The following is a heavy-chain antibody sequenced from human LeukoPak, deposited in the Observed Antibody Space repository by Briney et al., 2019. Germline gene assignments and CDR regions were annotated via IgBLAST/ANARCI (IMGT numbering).Heavy chain of an antibody. V-gene: IGHV3-30*01. CDR2: ISYDGSEK. CDR1: GFTFSSYA. CDR3: ARGFRAWHAEGFDY. J-gene: IGHJ4*02. Sequence: GGSLRLSCAASGFTFSSYAMHWLRQAPGKGLEWLAVISYDGSEKYYADSVKGRFTISRDDSKNTLYLQMNSLRAEDTAVYYCARGFRAWHAEGFDYWGQGTLVTVSS. D-gene: IGHD3-16*01.